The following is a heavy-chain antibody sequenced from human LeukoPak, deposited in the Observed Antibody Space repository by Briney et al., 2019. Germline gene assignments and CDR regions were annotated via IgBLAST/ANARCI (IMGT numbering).Heavy chain of an antibody. V-gene: IGHV1-69*01. Sequence: SVKVSCKASGGTFSSYAISWVRQAPGQGLEWMGGIIPIFGAANYAQKFQGRVTITADESTSTAYMELSSLRSEDTAVYYCARDLVDGREDWGYTERFDYWGQGTLVTVSS. CDR1: GGTFSSYA. J-gene: IGHJ4*02. D-gene: IGHD2-8*02. CDR2: IIPIFGAA. CDR3: ARDLVDGREDWGYTERFDY.